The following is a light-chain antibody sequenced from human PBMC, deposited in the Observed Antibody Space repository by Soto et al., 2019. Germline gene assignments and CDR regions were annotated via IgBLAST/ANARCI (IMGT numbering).Light chain of an antibody. CDR3: QQLDSYPRT. J-gene: IGKJ2*01. Sequence: DIQLTQSPSFLSASVGDRVTITCRASQDISSYLAWYQQKPGKAPKSLIYAASILYSGVPSRFSGSGSGTEFTLTISSLQPEDFATYYCQQLDSYPRTFGQGTKLEIK. CDR2: AAS. CDR1: QDISSY. V-gene: IGKV1-9*01.